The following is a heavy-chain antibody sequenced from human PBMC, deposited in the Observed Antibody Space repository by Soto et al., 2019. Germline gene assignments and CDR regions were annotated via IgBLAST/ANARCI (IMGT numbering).Heavy chain of an antibody. D-gene: IGHD6-13*01. J-gene: IGHJ6*02. CDR3: ASEAAGGDYYYGMYF. Sequence: QVQLVQSGAEVKKPGASVKVSCKASGYTFTSYGISWVRQAPGQGLEWMGWISAYNGNTNYAQKLQGRVTMTTDTSTSTAYMELRSLRSDDTAVYYRASEAAGGDYYYGMYFWGQGTTVTVSS. CDR1: GYTFTSYG. CDR2: ISAYNGNT. V-gene: IGHV1-18*01.